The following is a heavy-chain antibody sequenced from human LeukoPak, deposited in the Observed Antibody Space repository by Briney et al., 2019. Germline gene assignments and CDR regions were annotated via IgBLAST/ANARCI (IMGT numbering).Heavy chain of an antibody. CDR2: ISSSSSTI. D-gene: IGHD6-19*01. V-gene: IGHV3-48*01. CDR1: GFTFSSYS. Sequence: GGSLRLSFAASGFTFSSYSMNWVRQAPGKGLEWVSYISSSSSTIYYADSVKGRFTISRDNSKNTLYLQVNSLRAEDTAIYYCSKGRTVAGTLALDYWGQGTLVTVSS. CDR3: SKGRTVAGTLALDY. J-gene: IGHJ4*02.